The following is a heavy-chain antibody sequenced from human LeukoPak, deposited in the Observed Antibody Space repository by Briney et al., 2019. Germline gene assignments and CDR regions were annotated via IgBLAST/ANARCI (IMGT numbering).Heavy chain of an antibody. CDR1: GFTFSDSA. J-gene: IGHJ4*02. CDR3: TREYSSGWPFDF. D-gene: IGHD6-19*01. CDR2: IRSKADTYAT. V-gene: IGHV3-73*01. Sequence: VGSLRLSCAASGFTFSDSAIHWVRQATGKGLEWVGRIRSKADTYATTYAASLKGRFTISRDDSRNRAFLQMSSLRTEDTAVYYCTREYSSGWPFDFWGQGTLVTVSS.